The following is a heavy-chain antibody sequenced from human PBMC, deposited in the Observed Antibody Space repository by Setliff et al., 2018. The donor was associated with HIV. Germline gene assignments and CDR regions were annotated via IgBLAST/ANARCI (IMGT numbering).Heavy chain of an antibody. Sequence: SETLSLTCTVSGGSISSGGLYWNWIRQYPGKGLEWIGYIYSGGGTYYNPSLKSRVTISVDTSKNRFSLDLRSVTAADTAIYYCARDDKNFFDYWGQGALVTVSS. CDR3: ARDDKNFFDY. CDR2: IYSGGGT. CDR1: GGSISSGGLY. J-gene: IGHJ4*02. V-gene: IGHV4-31*03.